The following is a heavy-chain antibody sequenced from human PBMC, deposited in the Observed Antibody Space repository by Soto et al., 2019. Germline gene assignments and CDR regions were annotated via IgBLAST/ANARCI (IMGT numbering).Heavy chain of an antibody. CDR2: IWYDGSNK. D-gene: IGHD2-21*02. Sequence: QVQLVESGGGVVQPGRSLRLSCAASGFTFSSYGMHWVRQAPGKGLEWVAVIWYDGSNKYYADSVKGRFTISRDNSKNTLYVHMNSLRAEDTAVYYCAREEDVVVTALSYYYGMDVWGQGTTVTVSS. J-gene: IGHJ6*02. CDR1: GFTFSSYG. CDR3: AREEDVVVTALSYYYGMDV. V-gene: IGHV3-33*01.